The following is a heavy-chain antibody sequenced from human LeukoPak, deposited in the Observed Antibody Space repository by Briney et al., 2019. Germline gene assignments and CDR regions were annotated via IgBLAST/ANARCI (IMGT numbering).Heavy chain of an antibody. CDR3: ATMMYGSGNYYNSDY. CDR2: IYHSGTT. D-gene: IGHD3-10*01. CDR1: GGSISTTNYY. J-gene: IGHJ4*02. Sequence: SETLSLTCTVSGGSISTTNYYWAWIRQPPGTGLEWIGNIYHSGTTYYSPSLKSRVTISIHTSKNQFSLRLTSVTAADTAVYYCATMMYGSGNYYNSDYWGQGTLVTVSS. V-gene: IGHV4-39*07.